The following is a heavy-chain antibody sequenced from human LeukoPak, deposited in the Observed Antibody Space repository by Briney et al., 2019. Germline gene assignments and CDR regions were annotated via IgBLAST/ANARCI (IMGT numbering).Heavy chain of an antibody. Sequence: ASVKVSCKASGYTFTSYDINWVRQATGQGLEWMGWMNPNSGNTGYAQKFQGRVTMTRNTSISTAYMELSSLRSEDTAVYYCAREWGVVAPSYYYYYGMDVWGQGTTVTVSS. CDR2: MNPNSGNT. CDR3: AREWGVVAPSYYYYYGMDV. V-gene: IGHV1-8*01. J-gene: IGHJ6*02. CDR1: GYTFTSYD. D-gene: IGHD1-26*01.